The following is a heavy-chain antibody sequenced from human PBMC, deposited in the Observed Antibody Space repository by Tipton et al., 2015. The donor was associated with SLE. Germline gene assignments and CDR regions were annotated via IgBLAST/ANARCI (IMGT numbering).Heavy chain of an antibody. CDR1: GGSISSYY. J-gene: IGHJ6*02. V-gene: IGHV4-4*07. CDR2: IYTSGST. CDR3: AREGASSSWYGGSYYYYGMDV. D-gene: IGHD6-13*01. Sequence: TLSLTCTVSGGSISSYYWSWIRQPAGKGLEWIGRIYTSGSTYYNPSLKSRVTISVDTSKNQFSLKLSSVTAADTAVYYCAREGASSSWYGGSYYYYGMDVWGQGTTVTVSS.